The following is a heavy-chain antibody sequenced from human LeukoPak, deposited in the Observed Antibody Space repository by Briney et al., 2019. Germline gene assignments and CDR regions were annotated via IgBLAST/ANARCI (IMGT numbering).Heavy chain of an antibody. V-gene: IGHV3-48*02. CDR2: VSASSDV. CDR3: ARPAAAAAAFCDY. CDR1: GFTFSSYT. J-gene: IGHJ4*02. Sequence: PGGSLRLSCAASGFTFSSYTMNWVRQAPGKGLQWVSTVSASSDVHYSDSVKGRFTISRDNARNSLYLQMNSLRDEDTAVYYCARPAAAAAAFCDYWGQGTLVIVSS. D-gene: IGHD6-25*01.